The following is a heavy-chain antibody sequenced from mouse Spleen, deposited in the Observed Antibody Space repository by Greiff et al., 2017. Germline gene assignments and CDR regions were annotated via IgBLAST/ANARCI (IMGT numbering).Heavy chain of an antibody. CDR1: GFTFSSYA. Sequence: EVQGVESGGGLVKPGGSLKLSCAASGFTFSSYAMSWVRQTPEKRLEWVATISSGGSYTYYPDSVKGRFTISRDNAKNTLYLQMSSLRSEDTAMYYCARHGVTTATGDWFAYWGQGTLVTVSA. CDR3: ARHGVTTATGDWFAY. V-gene: IGHV5-9-3*01. CDR2: ISSGGSYT. D-gene: IGHD1-2*01. J-gene: IGHJ3*01.